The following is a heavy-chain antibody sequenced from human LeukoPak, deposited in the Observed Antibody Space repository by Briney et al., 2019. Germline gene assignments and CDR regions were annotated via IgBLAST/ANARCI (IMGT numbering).Heavy chain of an antibody. CDR2: INHSGST. Sequence: SETLSLTCAVYGGSFSGYYWSWIRQPPGKGLEWIGEINHSGSTNYNPSLKSRVTISVDTSKNQFSLKLSSVTAADTAVYYCARDLSWRVDSWGQGTLVTVSS. CDR3: ARDLSWRVDS. CDR1: GGSFSGYY. V-gene: IGHV4-34*01. J-gene: IGHJ4*02. D-gene: IGHD6-13*01.